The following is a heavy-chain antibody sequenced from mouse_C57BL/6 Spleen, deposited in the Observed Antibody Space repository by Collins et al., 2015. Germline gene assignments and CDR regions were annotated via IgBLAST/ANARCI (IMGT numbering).Heavy chain of an antibody. CDR2: INTYSGVP. CDR1: GYTFTTYG. D-gene: IGHD1-1*01. V-gene: IGHV9-3*01. Sequence: QIQLVQSGPELKKPGETVKISCKASGYTFTTYGMSWVKQAPGKGLKWMGWINTYSGVPTYADDFKGRFAFSLQTSASTAYLQINNLKNEDTAIYFCARSRHYYGSSYDWYFDVWGTGTTVTVSS. J-gene: IGHJ1*03. CDR3: ARSRHYYGSSYDWYFDV.